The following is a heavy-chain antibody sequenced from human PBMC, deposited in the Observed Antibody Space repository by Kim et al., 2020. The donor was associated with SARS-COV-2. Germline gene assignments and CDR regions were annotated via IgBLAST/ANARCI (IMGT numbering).Heavy chain of an antibody. CDR3: ARRGGGTSSADFDY. D-gene: IGHD2-15*01. J-gene: IGHJ4*02. V-gene: IGHV6-1*01. Sequence: ALSERSRITIIPDTSKNQFSLQLNSVTPEDTAVYYCARRGGGTSSADFDYWGQGTLVTVSS.